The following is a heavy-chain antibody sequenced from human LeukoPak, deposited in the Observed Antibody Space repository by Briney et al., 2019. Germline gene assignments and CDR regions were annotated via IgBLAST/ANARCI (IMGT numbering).Heavy chain of an antibody. V-gene: IGHV4-34*01. CDR2: INHSGST. CDR3: ARGSTRSGSYGY. J-gene: IGHJ4*02. CDR1: GGSFSGYY. Sequence: SETLSLTCAVYGGSFSGYYWSWIRQPPGKGLEWIGEINHSGSTNYNPSLKSRVTISVDTSKNQFSLKLSSVTAADTAVYYCARGSTRSGSYGYWGQGTLVTVSS. D-gene: IGHD1-26*01.